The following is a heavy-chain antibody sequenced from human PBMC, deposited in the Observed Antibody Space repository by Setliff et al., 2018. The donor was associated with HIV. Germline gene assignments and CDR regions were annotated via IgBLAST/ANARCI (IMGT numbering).Heavy chain of an antibody. CDR3: AGGFPKYNFRLFDS. D-gene: IGHD1-1*01. V-gene: IGHV4-34*01. Sequence: SETLSLTCAVYGRSLSIYFWTWIRQSPGKGLEWIGEVDHGGSPTYNPSFKSRVSISLDTANKQFSLTLNSLTAADSALYFCAGGFPKYNFRLFDSWGQGTLVTVSS. CDR2: VDHGGSP. CDR1: GRSLSIYF. J-gene: IGHJ5*01.